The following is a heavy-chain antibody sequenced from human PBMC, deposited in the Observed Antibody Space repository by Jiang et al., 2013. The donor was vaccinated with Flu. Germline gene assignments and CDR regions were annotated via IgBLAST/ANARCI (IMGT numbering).Heavy chain of an antibody. CDR3: ARSAYSNYAWSLDY. J-gene: IGHJ4*02. V-gene: IGHV4-30-2*01. Sequence: YHSGLTYYSPSLKSRVTVSIDRSKNLFSLRLNSVTAADTAVYYCARSAYSNYAWSLDYWGQGTLVTVSS. D-gene: IGHD4-11*01. CDR2: YHSGLT.